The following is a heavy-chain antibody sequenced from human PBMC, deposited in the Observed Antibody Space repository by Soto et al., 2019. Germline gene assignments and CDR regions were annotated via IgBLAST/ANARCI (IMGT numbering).Heavy chain of an antibody. CDR1: GFTFSSYG. CDR3: AKDPEYRTSALRNYFEY. Sequence: QVHLVESGGGVVQPGRSLRLSCAASGFTFSSYGMHWVRQAPGKGLEWVAVILYDGREKWFADSVKGRLTISRDNSKNTLYLQMNRLRAEDTAMYYCAKDPEYRTSALRNYFEYWGQGTPVTVSS. V-gene: IGHV3-30*18. CDR2: ILYDGREK. D-gene: IGHD6-6*01. J-gene: IGHJ4*02.